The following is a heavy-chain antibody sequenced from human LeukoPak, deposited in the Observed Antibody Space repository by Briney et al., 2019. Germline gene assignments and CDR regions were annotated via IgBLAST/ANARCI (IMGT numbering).Heavy chain of an antibody. V-gene: IGHV1-18*04. CDR1: GYTFTSYG. CDR2: ISAYNGNT. J-gene: IGHJ4*02. CDR3: ARDQSIAAAVPGY. Sequence: GASVKVSCKASGYTFTSYGISWVRQAPGQGLEWMGWISAYNGNTNYAQKLQGRVTMTTDTSTSTAYTELRSLRSDDTAVYYCARDQSIAAAVPGYWGQGTLVTVSS. D-gene: IGHD6-13*01.